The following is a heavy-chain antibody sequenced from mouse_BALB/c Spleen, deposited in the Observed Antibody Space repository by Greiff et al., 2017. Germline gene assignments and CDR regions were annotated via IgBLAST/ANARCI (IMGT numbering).Heavy chain of an antibody. Sequence: QVQLKQSGPELVRPGVSVKISCKGSGYTFTDYAMHWVKQSHAKSLEWIGVISTYSGNTNYNQKFKGKATMTVDKSSSTAYMELARLTSEDSAIYYCARVGNYYGSSYVEDYYAMDYWGQGTSVTVSS. CDR2: ISTYSGNT. CDR3: ARVGNYYGSSYVEDYYAMDY. J-gene: IGHJ4*01. D-gene: IGHD1-1*01. V-gene: IGHV1-67*01. CDR1: GYTFTDYA.